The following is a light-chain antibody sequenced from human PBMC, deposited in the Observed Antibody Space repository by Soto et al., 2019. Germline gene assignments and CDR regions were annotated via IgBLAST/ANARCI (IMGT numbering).Light chain of an antibody. J-gene: IGKJ1*01. CDR1: QGIRNE. V-gene: IGKV1-6*01. CDR2: AAS. Sequence: AIQMTQSPSSLSASVGARVTITCRASQGIRNELGWYQQKTGKAPKLLIYAASTLQSGVPSRFSGSGSGTDFTLTISSLQPEDFATYYGLQDYNYPWTFGQGTNVEIK. CDR3: LQDYNYPWT.